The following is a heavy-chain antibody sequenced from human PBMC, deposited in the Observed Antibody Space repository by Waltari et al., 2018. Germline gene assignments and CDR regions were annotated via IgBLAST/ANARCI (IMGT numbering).Heavy chain of an antibody. CDR3: ARARLGRVPNRYGGDAFDI. CDR2: INHSGST. J-gene: IGHJ3*02. Sequence: QVQLQQWGAGLLKPSETLSITCAVYGGSFSGYYWSWIRQPPGKGLEWIGEINHSGSTNYNPSLKSRVTISVDTSKNQFSLKLSSVTAADTAVYYCARARLGRVPNRYGGDAFDIWGQGTMVTVSS. D-gene: IGHD4-17*01. CDR1: GGSFSGYY. V-gene: IGHV4-34*01.